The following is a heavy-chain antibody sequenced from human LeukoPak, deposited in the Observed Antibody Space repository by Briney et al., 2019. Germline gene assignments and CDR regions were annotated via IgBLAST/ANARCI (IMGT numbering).Heavy chain of an antibody. J-gene: IGHJ4*02. V-gene: IGHV4-39*01. CDR1: GGAISSTTNY. Sequence: SETLSLTCSVSGGAISSTTNYWGWVRQPPGKGLEWIGSIQFSGTTYYNPSLKSRVTISVDTSRNQFSMRLTSVTAADTAVYYCASSFDRSSTCYRYWGQGTLVTVSS. CDR2: IQFSGTT. D-gene: IGHD2-21*01. CDR3: ASSFDRSSTCYRY.